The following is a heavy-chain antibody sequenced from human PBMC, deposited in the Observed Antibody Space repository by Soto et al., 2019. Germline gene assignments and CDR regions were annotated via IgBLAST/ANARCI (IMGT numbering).Heavy chain of an antibody. V-gene: IGHV3-7*01. Sequence: GGSLRLSCAASGFPFSSYWMSWVRQAPGKGLEWVANIKQDGSEKYYVDSVKGRFTISRDNAKNSLYLQMNSLRAEDTAVYYCASFGVTTHWFDPWGQGTLVTVSS. CDR1: GFPFSSYW. CDR2: IKQDGSEK. CDR3: ASFGVTTHWFDP. D-gene: IGHD3-3*01. J-gene: IGHJ5*02.